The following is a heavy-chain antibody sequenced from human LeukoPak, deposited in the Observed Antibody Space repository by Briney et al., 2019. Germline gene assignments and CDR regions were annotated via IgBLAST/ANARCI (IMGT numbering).Heavy chain of an antibody. CDR2: IEEYGSEI. J-gene: IGHJ4*02. CDR3: ARPSFRTGSYFDH. CDR1: GFTFSNYE. D-gene: IGHD3/OR15-3a*01. V-gene: IGHV3-7*01. Sequence: GGSLRLSCAASGFTFSNYEMNWVRQAPGKGLEWVANIEEYGSEIYYVDSVKGRFTISRDNTKTSLYLQMNSLRAEDTAVYYCARPSFRTGSYFDHWGQGTLVTVSS.